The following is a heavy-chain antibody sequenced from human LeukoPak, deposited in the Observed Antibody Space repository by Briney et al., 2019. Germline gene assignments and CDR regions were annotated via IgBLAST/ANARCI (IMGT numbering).Heavy chain of an antibody. D-gene: IGHD3-10*01. J-gene: IGHJ3*02. CDR3: ARPHGSDTTPFSEAFDI. CDR2: VFYGAT. Sequence: SETLSLTCIVSGGSISSSIYYWAWVRQPPGKGLEWIGTVFYGATQYSPSLRSRVTISIDTSTNQFSLKLTSVTAADTALYYCARPHGSDTTPFSEAFDIWGQGTMVTVSS. CDR1: GGSISSSIYY. V-gene: IGHV4-39*07.